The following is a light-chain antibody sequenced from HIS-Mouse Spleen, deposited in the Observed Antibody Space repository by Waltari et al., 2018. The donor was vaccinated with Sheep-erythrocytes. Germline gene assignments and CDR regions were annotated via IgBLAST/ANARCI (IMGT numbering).Light chain of an antibody. Sequence: QSALTQPRSVSGSPGQSVPIPCPGTSSDVGGYNQFPWYQQHPGKAPKLMIYDVSKRPSGVPDRFSGSKSGNTASLTISGLQAEDEADYYCCSYAGSYNHVFATGTKVTVL. CDR1: SSDVGGYNQ. CDR3: CSYAGSYNHV. CDR2: DVS. J-gene: IGLJ1*01. V-gene: IGLV2-11*01.